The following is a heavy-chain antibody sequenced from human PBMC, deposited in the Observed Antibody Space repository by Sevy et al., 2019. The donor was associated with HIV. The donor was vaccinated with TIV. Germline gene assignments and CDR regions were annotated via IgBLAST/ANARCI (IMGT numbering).Heavy chain of an antibody. CDR1: GFTFSSYA. CDR2: ISYDGSNK. Sequence: GGSLRLSCAASGFTFSSYAMHWVRQAPGKGLEWVAVISYDGSNKYYADPVKGRFTISRDKSKNTMYRQMNSMGAEDTAAYHSARVHSQMDGAFDIWGQGTMVTVSS. V-gene: IGHV3-30-3*01. CDR3: ARVHSQMDGAFDI. J-gene: IGHJ3*02.